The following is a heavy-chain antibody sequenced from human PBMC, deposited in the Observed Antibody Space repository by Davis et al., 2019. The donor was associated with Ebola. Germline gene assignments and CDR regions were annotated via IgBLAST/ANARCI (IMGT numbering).Heavy chain of an antibody. V-gene: IGHV3-20*04. J-gene: IGHJ4*02. CDR3: ARGSGQSSGYYETFFDS. CDR2: IIWNGVNT. Sequence: PGGSLRLSCAVSGFTFHDHGMGWVRQVPGRGLEWVAGIIWNGVNTGYADFVAGRFPISRDNGKNSLHLHMDSLRVEDTALYYCARGSGQSSGYYETFFDSWGPGTPVTVSS. CDR1: GFTFHDHG. D-gene: IGHD3-22*01.